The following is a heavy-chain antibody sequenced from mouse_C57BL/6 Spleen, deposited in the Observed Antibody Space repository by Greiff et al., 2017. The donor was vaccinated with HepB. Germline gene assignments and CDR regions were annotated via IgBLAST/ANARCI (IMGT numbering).Heavy chain of an antibody. Sequence: EVKLQESGGGLVKPGGSLKLSCAASGFTFSDYGMHWVRQAPEKGLEWVAYISSGSSTIYYADTVKGRFTISRDNAKNTLFLQMTSLRSEDTAMYYCARGSRDAMDYWGQGTSVTVSS. D-gene: IGHD1-1*01. CDR2: ISSGSSTI. CDR3: ARGSRDAMDY. CDR1: GFTFSDYG. J-gene: IGHJ4*01. V-gene: IGHV5-17*01.